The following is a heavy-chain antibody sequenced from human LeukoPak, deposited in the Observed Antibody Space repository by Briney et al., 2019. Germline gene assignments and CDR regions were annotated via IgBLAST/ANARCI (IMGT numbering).Heavy chain of an antibody. D-gene: IGHD6-19*01. V-gene: IGHV3-30-3*01. Sequence: GGSLRLSCTVSGFTFSSYAIHWVRQAPGKGLEWVAVISYDGNNKYYADSVRGRFTISRDNSRGTLYLQMNSLRAEDTAVYYCARDFSPYTNGWYAGYWGQGTLVTVSS. J-gene: IGHJ4*02. CDR1: GFTFSSYA. CDR3: ARDFSPYTNGWYAGY. CDR2: ISYDGNNK.